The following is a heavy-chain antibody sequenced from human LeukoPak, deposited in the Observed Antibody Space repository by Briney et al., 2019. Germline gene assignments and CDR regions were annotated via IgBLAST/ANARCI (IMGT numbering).Heavy chain of an antibody. Sequence: SVKVSCKASGGTFSSYAISWVRQAPEQGLECMGGIIPIFGTANYAQKFQGRVTITADESTSTAYMELSSLRSEDTAVYYCARDLHPYPDYYYYYMDVWGKGSTVTVSS. D-gene: IGHD4-11*01. CDR1: GGTFSSYA. CDR2: IIPIFGTA. J-gene: IGHJ6*03. V-gene: IGHV1-69*13. CDR3: ARDLHPYPDYYYYYMDV.